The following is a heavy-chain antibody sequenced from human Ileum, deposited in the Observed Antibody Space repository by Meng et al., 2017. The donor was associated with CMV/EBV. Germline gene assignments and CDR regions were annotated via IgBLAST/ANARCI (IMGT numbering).Heavy chain of an antibody. J-gene: IGHJ6*02. Sequence: GESLKISCAASGFTFSNYAMTWVRQAPGKGLEWVSSIYSADDSTYYANSVRGRFTISRDNSKDTLYLQMNSLRVEDSAVYYCAKDHCSNSSCYMDDYYGMDVWGRGTTVTVSS. CDR3: AKDHCSNSSCYMDDYYGMDV. CDR2: IYSADDST. CDR1: GFTFSNYA. V-gene: IGHV3-23*03. D-gene: IGHD2-2*01.